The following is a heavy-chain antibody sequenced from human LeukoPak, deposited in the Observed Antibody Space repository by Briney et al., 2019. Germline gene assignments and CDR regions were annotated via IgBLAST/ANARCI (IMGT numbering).Heavy chain of an antibody. J-gene: IGHJ6*02. D-gene: IGHD6-6*01. CDR2: IGTAGDT. V-gene: IGHV3-13*01. CDR1: GFTFSSCD. Sequence: GGSLRLSCAASGFTFSSCDMHWVRQATGKGLEWVSAIGTAGDTYYPGSVKGRFTISRENAKNSLYLQMNSLRAGDTAVYYCARLPRSRRSSHYGMDVWGQGTTVTVSS. CDR3: ARLPRSRRSSHYGMDV.